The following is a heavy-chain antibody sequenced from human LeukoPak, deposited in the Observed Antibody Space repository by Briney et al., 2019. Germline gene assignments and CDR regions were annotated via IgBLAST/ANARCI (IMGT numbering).Heavy chain of an antibody. V-gene: IGHV4-59*01. D-gene: IGHD3-10*01. CDR3: ARAQQVLLWFGEYNPSDYYGMDV. CDR1: GGSISSYY. J-gene: IGHJ6*02. Sequence: SETLSLTCTVSGGSISSYYWSWIRQPPGKGLGWIGCIYYSGSTNYNPSLKSRVTISVDTSKNQFSLKLSSVTAADTAVYYCARAQQVLLWFGEYNPSDYYGMDVWGQGTTVTVSS. CDR2: IYYSGST.